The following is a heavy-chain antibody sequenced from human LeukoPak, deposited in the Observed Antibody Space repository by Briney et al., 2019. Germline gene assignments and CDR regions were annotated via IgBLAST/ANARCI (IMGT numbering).Heavy chain of an antibody. CDR1: GFTFSSYG. D-gene: IGHD6-13*01. V-gene: IGHV3-30*02. CDR2: IRYDGSYE. J-gene: IGHJ4*02. Sequence: GGSLRLSCAASGFTFSSYGMHWVRQAPGKGLEWVAHIRYDGSYEYYADSVKGRFTISRDNAKNSLYLQMNSLRAEDTAVYYCARVGSSWSNDYWGQGTLVTVSS. CDR3: ARVGSSWSNDY.